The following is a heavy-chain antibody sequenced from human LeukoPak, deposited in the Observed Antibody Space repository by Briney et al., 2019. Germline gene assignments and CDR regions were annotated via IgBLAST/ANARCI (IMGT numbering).Heavy chain of an antibody. CDR1: GGSISSYY. CDR3: ARAGYSSGWSGNNWFDP. D-gene: IGHD6-19*01. V-gene: IGHV4-59*01. Sequence: SQTLSLTCTVSGGSISSYYWSWIRQPPGKGLEWIGYIYYSGSTNYNPSLKSRVTISVDTSKNQFSLKLSSVTAADTAVYYCARAGYSSGWSGNNWFDPWGQGTLVTVSS. J-gene: IGHJ5*02. CDR2: IYYSGST.